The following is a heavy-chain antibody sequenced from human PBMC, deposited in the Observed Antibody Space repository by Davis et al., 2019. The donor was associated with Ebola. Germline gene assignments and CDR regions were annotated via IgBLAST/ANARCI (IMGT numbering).Heavy chain of an antibody. CDR3: ARDPFWGALDY. CDR1: GFSFSNSW. Sequence: GESLKISCIGPGFSFSNSWMGWVRQAPGKGLEWVAKINTDGSEKHYVDSLEGRFTVSRDNARNSVFLQMTSLRVDDTATYFCARDPFWGALDYWGQGALVTVTS. V-gene: IGHV3-7*03. J-gene: IGHJ4*02. D-gene: IGHD3-16*01. CDR2: INTDGSEK.